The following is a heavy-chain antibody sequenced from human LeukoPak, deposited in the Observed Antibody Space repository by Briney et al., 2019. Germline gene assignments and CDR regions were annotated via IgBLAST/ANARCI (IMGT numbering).Heavy chain of an antibody. Sequence: SVKVSCKACVGTFSSYAISWVRQAPGQGLEWMGGIIPIFGTANYAQKFQGRVTITTDESTSTAYTELSSLISEDTAVYYCARSKYYDFWSGYFAHAYYFDYWGQGTLVTVSS. J-gene: IGHJ4*02. V-gene: IGHV1-69*05. CDR1: VGTFSSYA. CDR2: IIPIFGTA. D-gene: IGHD3-3*01. CDR3: ARSKYYDFWSGYFAHAYYFDY.